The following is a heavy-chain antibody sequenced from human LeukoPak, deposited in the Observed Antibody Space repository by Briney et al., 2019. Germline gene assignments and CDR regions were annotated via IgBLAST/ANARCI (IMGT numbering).Heavy chain of an antibody. J-gene: IGHJ4*02. D-gene: IGHD4/OR15-4a*01. CDR3: CCSGAFDF. Sequence: GGSLTLSCTASGSTFSSYDMNWVRQSPGKGLEWVSAISGSGGSTYYADSVKGQFTITRDNSKNTLYLQKNSLRAEDTAVYYCCCSGAFDFWGQGTLVTVSS. V-gene: IGHV3-23*01. CDR2: ISGSGGST. CDR1: GSTFSSYD.